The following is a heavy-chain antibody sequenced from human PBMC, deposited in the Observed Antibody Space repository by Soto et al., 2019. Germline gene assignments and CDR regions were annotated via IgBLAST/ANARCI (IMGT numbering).Heavy chain of an antibody. Sequence: HGESLKISCKGSGYTFTNYWLGWVRQMPGKGLEWMGIIYPGDSDTKYNPSFQGQVTISADKSITTTYLQWSSLKASDTAIYYCAASIFYYGMDVWGQGTTVTVSS. CDR1: GYTFTNYW. CDR3: AASIFYYGMDV. V-gene: IGHV5-51*01. CDR2: IYPGDSDT. J-gene: IGHJ6*02.